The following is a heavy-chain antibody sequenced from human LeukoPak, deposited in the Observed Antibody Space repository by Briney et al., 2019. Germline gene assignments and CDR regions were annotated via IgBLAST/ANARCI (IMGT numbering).Heavy chain of an antibody. D-gene: IGHD6-13*01. CDR2: INHSGSI. V-gene: IGHV4-34*01. CDR3: ARLGGIAAAGRDY. J-gene: IGHJ4*02. CDR1: GGSFSGYY. Sequence: PSETLSLTCAVYGGSFSGYYWSWIRQPPGKGLEWIGEINHSGSINYNPSLKSRVTISVDTSKNQFSLKLSSVTAADTAVYYCARLGGIAAAGRDYWGQGTLVTVSS.